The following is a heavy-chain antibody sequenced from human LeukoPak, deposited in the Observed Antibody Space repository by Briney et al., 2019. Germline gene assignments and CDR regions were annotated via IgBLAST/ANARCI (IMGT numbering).Heavy chain of an antibody. J-gene: IGHJ5*02. V-gene: IGHV1-69*04. CDR1: GYTFTDYY. D-gene: IGHD5-18*01. CDR2: INPILVIT. CDR3: ARDAGGYTYEVDP. Sequence: EASVKVSCKASGYTFTDYYMHWVRQAPGQGLEWMGRINPILVITNYAQKFQGRLTITVDKSTSTAYMDLSSLTSEDTAVYYCARDAGGYTYEVDPWGQGTLVTVSS.